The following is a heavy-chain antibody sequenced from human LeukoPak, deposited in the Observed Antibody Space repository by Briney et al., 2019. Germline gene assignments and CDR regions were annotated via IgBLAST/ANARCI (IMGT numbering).Heavy chain of an antibody. CDR2: ISSSSYTI. CDR3: ARGAGMDV. J-gene: IGHJ6*02. CDR1: GFTFSSYN. Sequence: GGSLRVYCAASGFTFSSYNMNWVRQVPGKGLEWVSYISSSSYTIHYADSVKGRFTISRDNAKNSLYLQMNSLRAEDTAVYYCARGAGMDVWGQGTTVTVSS. V-gene: IGHV3-48*04.